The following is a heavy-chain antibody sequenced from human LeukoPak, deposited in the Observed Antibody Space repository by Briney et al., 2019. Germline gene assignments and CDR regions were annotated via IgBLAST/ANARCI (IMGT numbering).Heavy chain of an antibody. CDR2: ISSSSSTI. J-gene: IGHJ6*03. V-gene: IGHV3-48*01. D-gene: IGHD2/OR15-2a*01. Sequence: HSGGSLRLSCAASGFTFSSYSMNWVRQAPGKGLEWVSYISSSSSTIYYADSVKGRFTISRDNAKNSLYLQMHSLRAEDTAVYYCASFTLSVYYYMDVWGKGTTVTVSS. CDR3: ASFTLSVYYYMDV. CDR1: GFTFSSYS.